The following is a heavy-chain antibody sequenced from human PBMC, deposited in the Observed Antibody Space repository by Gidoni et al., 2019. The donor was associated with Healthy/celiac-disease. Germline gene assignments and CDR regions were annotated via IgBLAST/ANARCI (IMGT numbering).Heavy chain of an antibody. Sequence: EVQLLASGGGLVQPGGSLRLSCAASGFTFSSYAMSWVRQAPGKGLEWVSAISGSGGSTYYADSVKGRFTISRDNSKNTLYLQMNSLRAEDTAVYYCASQRRGYLGFLEWLLTWGQGTLVTVSS. V-gene: IGHV3-23*01. J-gene: IGHJ5*02. CDR3: ASQRRGYLGFLEWLLT. CDR2: ISGSGGST. D-gene: IGHD3-3*01. CDR1: GFTFSSYA.